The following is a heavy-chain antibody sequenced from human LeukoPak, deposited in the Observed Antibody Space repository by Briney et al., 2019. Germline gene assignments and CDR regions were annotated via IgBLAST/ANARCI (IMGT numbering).Heavy chain of an antibody. J-gene: IGHJ4*02. Sequence: ASVKVSXKASGYTFTGYYMHWVRQAPGQGLEWMGRINPNSGGTNYAQKFQGRVTMTRDTSISTAYMELSRLRSDDTAVYYCAIPYDSSGYYDFGYWGQGTLVTVSS. CDR1: GYTFTGYY. CDR2: INPNSGGT. CDR3: AIPYDSSGYYDFGY. D-gene: IGHD3-22*01. V-gene: IGHV1-2*06.